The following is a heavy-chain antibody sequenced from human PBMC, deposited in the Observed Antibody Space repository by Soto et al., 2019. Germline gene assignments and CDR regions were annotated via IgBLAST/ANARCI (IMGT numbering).Heavy chain of an antibody. D-gene: IGHD3-22*01. J-gene: IGHJ5*02. V-gene: IGHV4-31*03. CDR3: VRVNYESSGYSPTFDP. CDR2: IYYSGST. CDR1: GGSISSGVNY. Sequence: SETLSLTCTVSGGSISSGVNYWSWIRQHPGKGLDWIGYIYYSGSTYYNPSLKSRVTMSVDTSKNQFSLKLSFVTAADTAVYYCVRVNYESSGYSPTFDPWGQGTLVTVSS.